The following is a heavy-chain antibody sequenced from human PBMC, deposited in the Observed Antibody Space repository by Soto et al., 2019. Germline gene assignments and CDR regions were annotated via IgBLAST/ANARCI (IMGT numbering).Heavy chain of an antibody. D-gene: IGHD5-18*01. J-gene: IGHJ4*02. Sequence: QLQLQESGSGLVKPSHTLSLTCTVSGGSISNAAYSWSWIRQPPGKGLEWIGYIYPSGMAFYNPSLRSRVTVSIDRSNDQFSLNLKSVTAADTAVYYCARGRGGYGLFDSWGQGNLVTVSS. CDR3: ARGRGGYGLFDS. CDR1: GGSISNAAYS. V-gene: IGHV4-30-2*01. CDR2: IYPSGMA.